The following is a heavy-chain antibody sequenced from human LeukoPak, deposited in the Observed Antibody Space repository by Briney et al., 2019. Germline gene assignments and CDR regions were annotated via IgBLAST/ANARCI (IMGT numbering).Heavy chain of an antibody. CDR2: ISTYNFNT. V-gene: IGHV1-18*01. Sequence: ASVKVSCKASSYTFSSYGISWVRQAPGQGLEWMGWISTYNFNTNYAQKFQGRVTMTTDTSTRTAYMELRSLRSDDTAVYYCARVFPPYTSGYYSDYYYMDVWGKGTTVTISS. J-gene: IGHJ6*03. D-gene: IGHD6-19*01. CDR1: SYTFSSYG. CDR3: ARVFPPYTSGYYSDYYYMDV.